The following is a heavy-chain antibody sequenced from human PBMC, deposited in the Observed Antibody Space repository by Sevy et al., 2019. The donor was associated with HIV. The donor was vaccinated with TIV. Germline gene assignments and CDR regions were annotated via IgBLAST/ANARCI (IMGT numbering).Heavy chain of an antibody. V-gene: IGHV3-53*01. CDR2: IYSSGRT. J-gene: IGHJ4*02. D-gene: IGHD3-22*01. CDR1: GFSVSSNY. Sequence: GGSLRLSCAASGFSVSSNYMIWVRQAPGKGLEWVSLIYSSGRTYYGDSVKGRFTISRDVSKNTLYLQMNSVRAEDTALYYCTRVHSGGYPFDYWGQGSLVTVSS. CDR3: TRVHSGGYPFDY.